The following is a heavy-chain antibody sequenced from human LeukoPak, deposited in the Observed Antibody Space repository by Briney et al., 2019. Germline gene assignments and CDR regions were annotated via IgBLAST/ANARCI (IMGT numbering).Heavy chain of an antibody. CDR1: GFTVNSNY. J-gene: IGHJ4*02. CDR2: IYSGGST. V-gene: IGHV3-53*01. CDR3: AREWGMATITYFDY. Sequence: PGGSLRLSFSASGFTVNSNYMSWVRQAPGKGLEWVSVIYSGGSTYYADAVKGRFTISRDNSKNTLYLQMNSLRAEDTAVYYCAREWGMATITYFDYWGQGTLVTVSS. D-gene: IGHD5-24*01.